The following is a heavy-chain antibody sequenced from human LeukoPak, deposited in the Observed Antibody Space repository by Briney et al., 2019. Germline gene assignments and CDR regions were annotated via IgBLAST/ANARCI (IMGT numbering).Heavy chain of an antibody. V-gene: IGHV1-2*02. J-gene: IGHJ5*02. CDR2: INPNSGGT. D-gene: IGHD6-13*01. CDR1: GYTFTGYY. CDR3: ARREQQLVAPFDP. Sequence: ASVKVSCKASGYTFTGYYMHWVRQAPGHGLEWMGWINPNSGGTNYAQKFQGRVTMTRDTSISTAYMELSRLRSDDTAVYYCARREQQLVAPFDPWGQGTLVTVSS.